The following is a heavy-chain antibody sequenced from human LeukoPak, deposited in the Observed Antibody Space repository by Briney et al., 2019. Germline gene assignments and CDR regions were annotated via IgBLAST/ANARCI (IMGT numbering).Heavy chain of an antibody. CDR1: GFTFSSYS. D-gene: IGHD3-22*01. V-gene: IGHV3-48*04. J-gene: IGHJ4*02. Sequence: PGGSLRLSCAASGFTFSSYSMNWVRQAPGKGLEWVSYISSSSSTIYYADSVKGRFTISRDNAKNSLYLQMNSLRAEDTAVYYCASTRWGSSGYLDYWGQGTLVTVSS. CDR2: ISSSSSTI. CDR3: ASTRWGSSGYLDY.